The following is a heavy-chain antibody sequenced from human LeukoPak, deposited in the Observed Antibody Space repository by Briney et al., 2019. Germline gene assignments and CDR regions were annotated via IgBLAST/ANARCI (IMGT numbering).Heavy chain of an antibody. Sequence: PGGSLRLSCAASGFTFSSYAMSWVRQAPGKGLEWASAISGSGGSTYYADSVKGRFTISRDNSKNTLYLQMNSLRAEDTAVYYCAKVGANMVRGVIMRTYFDYWGQGTLVTVSS. D-gene: IGHD3-10*01. CDR2: ISGSGGST. CDR3: AKVGANMVRGVIMRTYFDY. J-gene: IGHJ4*02. V-gene: IGHV3-23*01. CDR1: GFTFSSYA.